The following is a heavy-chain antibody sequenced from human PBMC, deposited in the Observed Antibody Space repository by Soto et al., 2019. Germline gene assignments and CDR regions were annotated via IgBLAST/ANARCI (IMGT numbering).Heavy chain of an antibody. V-gene: IGHV3-21*06. CDR2: ISSAGTYI. CDR3: VRDSPQKVV. Sequence: PGGSLRLSCATSGFTFSNYKMNWVRQAPGKGLEWVAAISSAGTYIYYADSVKGRFTISRDDARNSLYLQMTSLRAEDTAVYYCVRDSPQKVVWGQGTTVTVSS. J-gene: IGHJ6*02. CDR1: GFTFSNYK.